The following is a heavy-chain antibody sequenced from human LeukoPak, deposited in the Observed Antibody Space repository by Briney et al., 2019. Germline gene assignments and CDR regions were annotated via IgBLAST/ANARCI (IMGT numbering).Heavy chain of an antibody. J-gene: IGHJ4*02. V-gene: IGHV4-34*01. CDR3: ARDPSYSSSWFDY. Sequence: SETLSLTCAVYGGSFNGYYWSWIRQPPGKGLEWIGEINHSGSTNYNPSLKSRVTISVDTSKNQFSLKLSSVTAADTAVYYCARDPSYSSSWFDYWGQGTLVTVSS. CDR1: GGSFNGYY. D-gene: IGHD6-13*01. CDR2: INHSGST.